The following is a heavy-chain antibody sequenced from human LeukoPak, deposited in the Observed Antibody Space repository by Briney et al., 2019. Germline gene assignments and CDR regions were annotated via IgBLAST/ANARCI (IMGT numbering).Heavy chain of an antibody. CDR1: GFTFSSYG. CDR3: ARDTTAWVY. V-gene: IGHV3-48*02. D-gene: IGHD4-17*01. CDR2: ISSSSSTI. Sequence: GGSLRLSCAASGFTFSSYGMSWVRQAPGKGLEWVSYISSSSSTIKYADSVKGRFTISRDNANNSLYLKMNSLRDEDTAVYYCARDTTAWVYWGQGTLVTVSS. J-gene: IGHJ4*02.